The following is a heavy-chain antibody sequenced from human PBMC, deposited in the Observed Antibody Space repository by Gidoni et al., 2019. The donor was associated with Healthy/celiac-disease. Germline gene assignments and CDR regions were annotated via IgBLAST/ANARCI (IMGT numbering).Heavy chain of an antibody. D-gene: IGHD2-2*01. V-gene: IGHV3-21*01. J-gene: IGHJ4*02. CDR2: ISSSSSYI. Sequence: EVQLVESGGGLVKRGGPLRLSCAASGFTFSSYSMHWVRQAPGKGLEWVSSISSSSSYIYYADSVKGRFTISRDNAKNSLYLQMNSLRAEDTAVYYCARSGVGYVDYWGQGTLVTVSS. CDR3: ARSGVGYVDY. CDR1: GFTFSSYS.